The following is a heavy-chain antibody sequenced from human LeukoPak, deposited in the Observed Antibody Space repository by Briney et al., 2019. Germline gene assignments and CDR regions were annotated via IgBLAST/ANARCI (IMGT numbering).Heavy chain of an antibody. Sequence: GGSLRLSCVASGFTFSSYAMSWVRQAPGKGLEWVSGISGSGGSTYYADSVKGRFTISRDNSKNTLYLQMNSLRAEDTVVYYCAKDAYSGYYPYYFDYWGQGTLVTVSS. J-gene: IGHJ4*02. V-gene: IGHV3-23*01. D-gene: IGHD3-22*01. CDR3: AKDAYSGYYPYYFDY. CDR2: ISGSGGST. CDR1: GFTFSSYA.